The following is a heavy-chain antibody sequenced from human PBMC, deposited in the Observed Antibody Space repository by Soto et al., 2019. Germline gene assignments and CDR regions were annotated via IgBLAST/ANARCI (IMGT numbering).Heavy chain of an antibody. J-gene: IGHJ4*02. V-gene: IGHV1-2*02. CDR3: ARDRAIFGVVLFDY. CDR2: INPNSGGT. Sequence: GASVKASCKASGYTFTGYYMHWVRQAPGQGLEWMGWINPNSGGTNYAQKFQGRVTMTRDTSISTAYMELSRLRSDDTAVYYCARDRAIFGVVLFDYWGQGTLVTVSS. D-gene: IGHD3-3*01. CDR1: GYTFTGYY.